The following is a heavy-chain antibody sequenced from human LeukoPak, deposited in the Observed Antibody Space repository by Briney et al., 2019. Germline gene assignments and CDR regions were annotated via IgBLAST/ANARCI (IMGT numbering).Heavy chain of an antibody. J-gene: IGHJ6*03. V-gene: IGHV4-34*01. Sequence: KPSETLSLTCAVYGGSFSGYYWSWIRQPPGKGLDWIGEINHSGSTNYNPSLKSRVTISVDTSKNQFSLKLSSVTAADTAVYYCARVYYYYMDVWGKGTTVTVSS. CDR3: ARVYYYYMDV. CDR1: GGSFSGYY. CDR2: INHSGST.